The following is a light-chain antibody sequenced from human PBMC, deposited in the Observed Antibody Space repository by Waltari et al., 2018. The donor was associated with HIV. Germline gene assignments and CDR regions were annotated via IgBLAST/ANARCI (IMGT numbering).Light chain of an antibody. Sequence: SSEVTQDPAVSVALGQTVRITCQGDSLRNYYPTWYQQKPGHAPVLVIYGKNNRPSGSPDRFSVSTSGNTASLTITGAQAEDEADYYCNSRDSSGNRLVVFGGGTKLTVL. CDR1: SLRNYY. CDR3: NSRDSSGNRLVV. CDR2: GKN. J-gene: IGLJ2*01. V-gene: IGLV3-19*01.